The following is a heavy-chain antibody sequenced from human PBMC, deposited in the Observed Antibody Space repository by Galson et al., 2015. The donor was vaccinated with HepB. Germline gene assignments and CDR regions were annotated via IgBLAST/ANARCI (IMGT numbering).Heavy chain of an antibody. CDR1: GLTFSSYA. V-gene: IGHV3-64D*06. J-gene: IGHJ4*02. D-gene: IGHD6-13*01. CDR3: VKQTYSSSWS. CDR2: ISSNGGST. Sequence: SLRLSCAASGLTFSSYAMHWVRQPPGKGLEYVSAISSNGGSTYYADSVKGRFTISRDNSKNTLYLQMSSLRAEDTAVYYCVKQTYSSSWSWGQGTLVTVSS.